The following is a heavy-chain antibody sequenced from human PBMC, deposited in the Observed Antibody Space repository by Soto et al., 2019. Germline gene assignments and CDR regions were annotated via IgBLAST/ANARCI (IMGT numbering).Heavy chain of an antibody. CDR2: ISYDGSNK. CDR3: AKDSSRWELRFIFDY. Sequence: GGSLRLSCAASGFTFSSYGMHWVRQAPGKGLEWVAVISYDGSNKYYADSVKGRFTISRDNSKNTLYLQMNSLRAEDTAVYYCAKDSSRWELRFIFDYWGQGTLVTVSS. D-gene: IGHD1-26*01. J-gene: IGHJ4*02. V-gene: IGHV3-30*18. CDR1: GFTFSSYG.